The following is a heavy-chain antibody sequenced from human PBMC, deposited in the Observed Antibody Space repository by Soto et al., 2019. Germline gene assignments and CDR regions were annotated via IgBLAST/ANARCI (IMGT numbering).Heavy chain of an antibody. CDR1: GCTFSSYS. J-gene: IGHJ5*02. CDR3: AREWDGDGYNSGWFDP. D-gene: IGHD5-12*01. CDR2: ISSSSRTI. Sequence: GGSLRVSCAAAGCTFSSYSMNWVRQAPGKGLEWLSYISSSSRTIYYADSVKGRFTISRDNAKNSLYLQMNSLRAEDTAVYYCAREWDGDGYNSGWFDPWGQGTLVTVSS. V-gene: IGHV3-48*01.